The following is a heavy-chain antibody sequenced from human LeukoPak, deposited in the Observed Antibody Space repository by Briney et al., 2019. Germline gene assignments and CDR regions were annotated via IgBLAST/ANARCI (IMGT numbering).Heavy chain of an antibody. CDR3: AKDSGYDFWSGYCDY. Sequence: GGSLRLSCAASGITFSSYWMSWVRQAPGKGLEWVAFIRYDGSNKYYADSVKGRFTISRDNSKYTLYLQMNSLRAEDTAIYYCAKDSGYDFWSGYCDYWGQGTLVTVSS. D-gene: IGHD3-3*01. V-gene: IGHV3-30*02. CDR1: GITFSSYW. J-gene: IGHJ4*02. CDR2: IRYDGSNK.